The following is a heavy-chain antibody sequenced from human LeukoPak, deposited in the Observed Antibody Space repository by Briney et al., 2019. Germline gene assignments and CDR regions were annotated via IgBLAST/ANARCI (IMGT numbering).Heavy chain of an antibody. V-gene: IGHV3-30-3*01. CDR2: ISHDGSNQ. Sequence: PGRSLRLSCAVSGFTLTYYAMHWVRQAPGKGLEWVAVISHDGSNQQYADSVRGQVTISRDNSKSTLYLQMASLRAGDTAVYYCVRQGDTGSWYFDYWGQGTLVTVSS. J-gene: IGHJ4*02. CDR1: GFTLTYYA. CDR3: VRQGDTGSWYFDY. D-gene: IGHD2-21*02.